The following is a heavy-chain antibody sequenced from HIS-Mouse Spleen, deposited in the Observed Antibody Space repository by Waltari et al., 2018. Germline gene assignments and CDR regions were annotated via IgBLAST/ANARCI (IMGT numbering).Heavy chain of an antibody. Sequence: QITLKESGPTLVKPTQTLTLTCTFSGFSLSTSGVGVGWIRQPPGRALEWLALIYWDDDKRYSPSLKSRLTIPKDTSKNQVVLTMTNMDPVDTATYYCAHKGYSGWFDYWGQGTLVTVSS. CDR1: GFSLSTSGVG. D-gene: IGHD5-12*01. CDR2: IYWDDDK. CDR3: AHKGYSGWFDY. J-gene: IGHJ4*02. V-gene: IGHV2-5*02.